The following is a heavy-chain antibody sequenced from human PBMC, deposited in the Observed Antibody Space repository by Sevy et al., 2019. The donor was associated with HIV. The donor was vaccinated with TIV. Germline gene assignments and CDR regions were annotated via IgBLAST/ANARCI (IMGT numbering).Heavy chain of an antibody. D-gene: IGHD6-19*01. V-gene: IGHV4-34*01. J-gene: IGHJ4*02. CDR3: ARIKLSGWRLDY. CDR2: IDHGGST. Sequence: SETLSLTCAVYGGSFSGYYWSWIRQPPGKGLEWIGEIDHGGSTKYNPSLKSRVTISVDTSKNQFSLKLNSVTAADTAVYYCARIKLSGWRLDYWGQGTLDTVSS. CDR1: GGSFSGYY.